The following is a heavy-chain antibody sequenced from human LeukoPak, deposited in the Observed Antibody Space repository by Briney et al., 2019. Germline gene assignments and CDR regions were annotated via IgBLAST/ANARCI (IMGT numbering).Heavy chain of an antibody. J-gene: IGHJ6*03. D-gene: IGHD1-26*01. CDR2: INHRGST. CDR1: GGSFSGYY. CDR3: ARRRSGSFTGTFYYYYYMDV. Sequence: SETLSLTCAVYGGSFSGYYWSWIRQPPGKGLEWIGEINHRGSTNYNPSLKSRVTISVDTSKNQFSLKLSSVTAADTAVYYCARRRSGSFTGTFYYYYYMDVWGKGTTVTISS. V-gene: IGHV4-34*01.